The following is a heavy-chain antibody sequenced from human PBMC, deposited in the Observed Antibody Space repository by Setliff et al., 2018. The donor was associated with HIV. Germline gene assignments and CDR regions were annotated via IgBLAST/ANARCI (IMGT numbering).Heavy chain of an antibody. CDR2: ISNDGSDQ. V-gene: IGHV3-30*07. CDR3: ASSGSYGY. J-gene: IGHJ4*02. Sequence: PGGSLRLSCEVSAFTFSTFAMHWVRQAPGKGPEWVGVISNDGSDQRYAESVKGRFTISRDNSKSMLYLQMNNLRAEDTAVYYCASSGSYGYWGQGTLVTVSS. CDR1: AFTFSTFA. D-gene: IGHD1-26*01.